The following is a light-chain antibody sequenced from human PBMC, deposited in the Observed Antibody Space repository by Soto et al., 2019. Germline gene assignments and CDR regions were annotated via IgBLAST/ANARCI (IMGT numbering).Light chain of an antibody. V-gene: IGLV2-23*02. Sequence: QSVLTQPASVSGSPGQSITISCTGTRSDVRSYNLVSWYQQHPGEAPKLMIYEVTKRPSGVSYRFSGSKSGNTASLTISGLQADDEADYNCCSYAGSSTYVCGTGTKVTVL. CDR2: EVT. CDR3: CSYAGSSTYV. CDR1: RSDVRSYNL. J-gene: IGLJ1*01.